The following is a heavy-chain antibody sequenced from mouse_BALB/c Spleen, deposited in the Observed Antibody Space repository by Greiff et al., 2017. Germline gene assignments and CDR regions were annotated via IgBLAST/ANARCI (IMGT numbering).Heavy chain of an antibody. CDR3: ARRGVYYGNYDWYFDV. CDR1: GFSLTSYG. Sequence: VQLKESGPGLVAPSQSLSITCTVSGFSLTSYGVHWVRQPPGKGLEWLGVIWAGGSTNYNSALMSRLSISKDNSKSQVFLKMNSLQTDDTAMYYCARRGVYYGNYDWYFDVWGAGTTVTVSS. V-gene: IGHV2-9*02. CDR2: IWAGGST. D-gene: IGHD2-1*01. J-gene: IGHJ1*01.